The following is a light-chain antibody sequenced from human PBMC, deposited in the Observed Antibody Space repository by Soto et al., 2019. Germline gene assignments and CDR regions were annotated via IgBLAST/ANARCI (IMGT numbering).Light chain of an antibody. J-gene: IGLJ3*02. CDR2: EVS. V-gene: IGLV2-14*01. Sequence: QSALTQPASVSGSPGQSITISCTGTTSDVGGYNYVSWYQQHPGKAPKLMIFEVSNRPSGDSNRFSGSKSGNTASLTISGRQAEDEADYYCSSYTRSNTWVFGGGTKLTVL. CDR3: SSYTRSNTWV. CDR1: TSDVGGYNY.